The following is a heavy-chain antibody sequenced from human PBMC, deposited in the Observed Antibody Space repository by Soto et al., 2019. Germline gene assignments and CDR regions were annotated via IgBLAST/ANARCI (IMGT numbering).Heavy chain of an antibody. CDR2: ISAHNGNT. CDR3: ARGRYGDY. Sequence: QVHLVQSGAEVKKPGASVKVSCKASGYTFTSYGITWVRQAPGQGLEWMGWISAHNGNTDYAQKLQGRVIVARDTSTSTAYMELRSLISDGTAVYSCARGRYGDYWGQGALVTVSS. CDR1: GYTFTSYG. V-gene: IGHV1-18*01. D-gene: IGHD1-1*01. J-gene: IGHJ4*02.